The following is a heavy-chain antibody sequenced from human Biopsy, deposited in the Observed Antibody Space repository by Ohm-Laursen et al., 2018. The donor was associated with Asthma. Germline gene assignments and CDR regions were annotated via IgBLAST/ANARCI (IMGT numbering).Heavy chain of an antibody. Sequence: SLRLSCAASGFTVSRDHMFWVRQAPGKGLEWVSDIYSGGTSHTADSVRGRFTISRDYSKNTLYLQMHSLRAEDTAVYYCARGDSSNWSHYYFDYWGQGTLVTVSS. CDR1: GFTVSRDH. D-gene: IGHD3-22*01. CDR2: IYSGGTS. V-gene: IGHV3-53*01. J-gene: IGHJ4*02. CDR3: ARGDSSNWSHYYFDY.